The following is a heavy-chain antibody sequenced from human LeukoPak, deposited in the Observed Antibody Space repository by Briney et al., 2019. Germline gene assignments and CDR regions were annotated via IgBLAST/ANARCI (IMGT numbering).Heavy chain of an antibody. CDR2: IYTSGST. CDR3: ARGGIVVPPGYMDV. D-gene: IGHD2-2*01. Sequence: PSETLSLTCTVSGGSISSGSYYWSWIRQPAGKGLEWIGRIYTSGSTNYNPSLKSRVTISVDTSKNQFSLKLSSVTAADTAVYYCARGGIVVPPGYMDVWGKGTTVTVSS. V-gene: IGHV4-61*02. CDR1: GGSISSGSYY. J-gene: IGHJ6*03.